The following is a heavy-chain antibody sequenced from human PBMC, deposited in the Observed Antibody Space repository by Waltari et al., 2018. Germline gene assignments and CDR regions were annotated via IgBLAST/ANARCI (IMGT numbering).Heavy chain of an antibody. V-gene: IGHV6-1*01. CDR1: GDRVSSNSAA. J-gene: IGHJ6*02. Sequence: QVQLQQSGPGLVKPSQTLPLTCAISGDRVSSNSAAWNWIRQSPSRGLEWLGRTYYRSKWYNDYAVSVKSRITINPDTSKNQFSLQLNSVTPEDTAVYYCARTYSSGWEPYYYGMDVWGQGTTVTVSS. CDR3: ARTYSSGWEPYYYGMDV. D-gene: IGHD6-19*01. CDR2: TYYRSKWYN.